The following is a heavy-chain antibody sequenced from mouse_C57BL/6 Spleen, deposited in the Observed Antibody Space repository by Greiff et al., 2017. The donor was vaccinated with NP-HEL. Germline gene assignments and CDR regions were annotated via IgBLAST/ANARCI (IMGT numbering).Heavy chain of an antibody. V-gene: IGHV1-64*01. CDR2: IHPNSGST. D-gene: IGHD1-1*01. CDR1: GYTFTSYW. CDR3: ARPSGYYGSGVYAMDY. Sequence: QVQLKQPGAELVKPGASVKLSCKASGYTFTSYWMHWVKQRPGQGLEWIGMIHPNSGSTNYNEKFKSKATLSVDKSSSTAYMQLSSLTSEDSAVYYFARPSGYYGSGVYAMDYWGQGTSVTVSS. J-gene: IGHJ4*01.